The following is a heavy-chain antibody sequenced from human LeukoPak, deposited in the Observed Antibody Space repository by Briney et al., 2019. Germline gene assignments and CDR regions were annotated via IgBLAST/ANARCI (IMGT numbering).Heavy chain of an antibody. Sequence: TLSLTCTVSGYSISSGYYWGWIRQPPRKALEWLALIYWDDDKRYSPSLKSRLSITKDTSKNQVVLIMTNMDPVDTATYYCAHRRSGYNWNHGDFDFWGQGTLVTVSS. J-gene: IGHJ4*02. CDR1: GYSISSGYYW. V-gene: IGHV2-5*02. CDR2: IYWDDDK. CDR3: AHRRSGYNWNHGDFDF. D-gene: IGHD3-22*01.